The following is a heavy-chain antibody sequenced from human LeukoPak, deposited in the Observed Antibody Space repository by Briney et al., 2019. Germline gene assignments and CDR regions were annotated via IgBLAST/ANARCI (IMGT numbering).Heavy chain of an antibody. CDR3: ASQDERITMVRGVIRFDY. J-gene: IGHJ4*02. V-gene: IGHV4-39*01. CDR2: TYYSGST. D-gene: IGHD3-10*01. CDR1: GGSISSSSYY. Sequence: PSETLSLTCTVSGGSISSSSYYWGWIRQPPGKGLEWIGSTYYSGSTYYNPSLKSRVTISVDTSKNQFSLKLSSVTAADTAVYYCASQDERITMVRGVIRFDYWGQGTLVTVSS.